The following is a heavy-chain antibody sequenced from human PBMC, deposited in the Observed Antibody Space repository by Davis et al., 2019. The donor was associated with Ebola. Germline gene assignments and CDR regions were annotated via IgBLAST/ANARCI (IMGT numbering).Heavy chain of an antibody. Sequence: GGSLRLSCAASGFTFSSYAMHWVRQAPGKGLEWVAVISYDGSNKYYADSVKGRFTISRDNSKNTLYLQMNSLRAEDTAVYYCARGAGYGKSTSGVYYYYGMDVWGKGTTVTVSS. D-gene: IGHD5-18*01. J-gene: IGHJ6*04. CDR1: GFTFSSYA. CDR3: ARGAGYGKSTSGVYYYYGMDV. V-gene: IGHV3-30-3*01. CDR2: ISYDGSNK.